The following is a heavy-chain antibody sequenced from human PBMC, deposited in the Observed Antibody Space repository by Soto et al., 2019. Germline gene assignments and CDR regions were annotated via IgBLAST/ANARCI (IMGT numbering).Heavy chain of an antibody. CDR1: GFTFISYG. V-gene: IGHV3-23*01. CDR2: ITTTGRNT. CDR3: ARGAAAAGTDWFDA. D-gene: IGHD6-13*01. Sequence: EMQLLESGGGLVQPGGSLRLSCAASGFTFISYGMTWVRHAPGKGLEWVSGITTTGRNTYYAESVKGRFTISRDNSKNVVYLQMNTLRAEDTAVYYCARGAAAAGTDWFDAWGQRTLVIVSS. J-gene: IGHJ5*02.